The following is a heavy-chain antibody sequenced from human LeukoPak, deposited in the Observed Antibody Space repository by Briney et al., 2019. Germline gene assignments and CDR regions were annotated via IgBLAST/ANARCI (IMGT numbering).Heavy chain of an antibody. Sequence: PGGSLRLSCAASGFTFSNAWMSWVRQAPGKGLEWVAVISYDGSNKYYADSVKGRFTISRDNSKNTLYLQMNSLRAEDTAVYYCAKDSPNYYDSSGYYVNDYWGQGTLVTVSS. CDR1: GFTFSNAW. D-gene: IGHD3-22*01. V-gene: IGHV3-30*18. J-gene: IGHJ4*02. CDR3: AKDSPNYYDSSGYYVNDY. CDR2: ISYDGSNK.